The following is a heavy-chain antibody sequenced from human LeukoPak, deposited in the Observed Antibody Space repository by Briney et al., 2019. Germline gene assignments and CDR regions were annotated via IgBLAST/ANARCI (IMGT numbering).Heavy chain of an antibody. Sequence: PGGSLRLSCAASGFTFSSHWMHWVRQAPGKGLVWVSRINSDATSTSYADSVRGRFTISRDDAKNTMYLRMNSLRAEDTAMYYCVRGSPGYSSSWHAYWGQGTLVTVSS. J-gene: IGHJ4*02. CDR1: GFTFSSHW. CDR3: VRGSPGYSSSWHAY. CDR2: INSDATST. V-gene: IGHV3-74*01. D-gene: IGHD6-13*01.